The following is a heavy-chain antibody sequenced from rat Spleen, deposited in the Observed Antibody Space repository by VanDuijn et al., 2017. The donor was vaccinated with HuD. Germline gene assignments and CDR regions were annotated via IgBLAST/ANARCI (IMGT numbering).Heavy chain of an antibody. Sequence: EVQLVESGGGLVQPGMSLKLSCVASGFTFNNYWMTWIRQAPGKGLEWVATILYDDTNTYYRDSVKGRFTISRDTAQNILYLQMNSPRSEDTATYYCARTGEPSYGYTYVEYFDYWGQGVMVTVSS. CDR2: ILYDDTNT. J-gene: IGHJ2*01. V-gene: IGHV5-31*01. D-gene: IGHD1-6*01. CDR1: GFTFNNYW. CDR3: ARTGEPSYGYTYVEYFDY.